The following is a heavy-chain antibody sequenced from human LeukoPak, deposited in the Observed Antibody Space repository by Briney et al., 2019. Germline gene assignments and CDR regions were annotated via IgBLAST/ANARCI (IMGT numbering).Heavy chain of an antibody. Sequence: PGGSLRLSCAASGFTFSTHSMNWVRQAPGKGLEWVSVIYSGGSTYYADSVKGRFTISRDNSKNTLYLQMNSLRAEDTAVYYCAKDRIVSYYFDYWGQGTLVTVSS. CDR1: GFTFSTHS. CDR2: IYSGGST. CDR3: AKDRIVSYYFDY. J-gene: IGHJ4*02. D-gene: IGHD2-21*01. V-gene: IGHV3-53*01.